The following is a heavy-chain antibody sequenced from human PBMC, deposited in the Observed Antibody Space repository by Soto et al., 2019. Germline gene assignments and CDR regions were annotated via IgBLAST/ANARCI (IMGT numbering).Heavy chain of an antibody. CDR1: GFTFSSYA. V-gene: IGHV3-30-3*01. D-gene: IGHD6-13*01. J-gene: IGHJ3*02. CDR3: ARESSLYAFDI. CDR2: ISYDGSNK. Sequence: GGSLRLSCAASGFTFSSYAMHWVRQAPGKGLEWVAVISYDGSNKYYADSVKGRFTISRDNSKNTLYLQMNSLRAEDTAVYYCARESSLYAFDIWGQGTMVTVSS.